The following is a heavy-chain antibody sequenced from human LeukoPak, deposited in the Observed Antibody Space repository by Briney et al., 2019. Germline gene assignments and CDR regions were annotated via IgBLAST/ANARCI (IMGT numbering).Heavy chain of an antibody. J-gene: IGHJ3*02. CDR3: STYHYDTLAGYSNYALDI. CDR2: IYTSGST. Sequence: PSETLSLTFPCTVGSIISYYWRWIGQPAGKGLEWIGRIYTSGSTNYNPSLKSRVTMSVDTSKNQFSLKLSSVTAADTAVYYCSTYHYDTLAGYSNYALDIWGQGTMVTVSS. D-gene: IGHD3-9*01. CDR1: VGSIISYY. V-gene: IGHV4-4*07.